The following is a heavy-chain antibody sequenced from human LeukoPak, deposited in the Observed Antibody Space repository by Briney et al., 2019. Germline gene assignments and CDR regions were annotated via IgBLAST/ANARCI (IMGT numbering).Heavy chain of an antibody. CDR2: IYTSGST. CDR1: GGSISSYY. CDR3: ASEYYGSGSYFFDY. V-gene: IGHV4-4*07. Sequence: ETLSLTCTVSGGSISSYYWSWIRQPAGKGLEWIGRIYTSGSTNYNPSLKSRVTMSVDTSKNQFSLKLSSVTAADTAVYYCASEYYGSGSYFFDYWGQGTLVTVSS. D-gene: IGHD3-10*01. J-gene: IGHJ4*02.